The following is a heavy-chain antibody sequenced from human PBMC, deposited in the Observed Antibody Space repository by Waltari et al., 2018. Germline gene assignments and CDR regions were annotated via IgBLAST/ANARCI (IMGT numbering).Heavy chain of an antibody. V-gene: IGHV1-69-2*01. D-gene: IGHD4-4*01. J-gene: IGHJ5*02. Sequence: EVQVVQSGAEVKKPGATVKIPCKASGYTFTDFYIHWLQLAPGKGLEWMGRVNTEDGETMYGMNFRDRITMTADTSTDTAYMELSSLRSEDTAVYYCATVLTTVPTYWFDPWGQGTLVTVSS. CDR3: ATVLTTVPTYWFDP. CDR1: GYTFTDFY. CDR2: VNTEDGET.